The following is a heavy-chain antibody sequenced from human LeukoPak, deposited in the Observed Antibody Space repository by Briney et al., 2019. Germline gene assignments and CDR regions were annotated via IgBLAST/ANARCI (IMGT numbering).Heavy chain of an antibody. D-gene: IGHD4-17*01. V-gene: IGHV3-21*01. CDR2: ISSDSTYI. CDR1: GFTFSTYS. J-gene: IGHJ4*02. CDR3: TKDYGDYGPALGN. Sequence: GGSLRLSCAASGFTFSTYSMNWVRQAPGRGLEWVSSISSDSTYIYYADPVKGRFTISRDNAKNSLYLQMNSLRPEDTAVYYCTKDYGDYGPALGNWGQGTLVTVSS.